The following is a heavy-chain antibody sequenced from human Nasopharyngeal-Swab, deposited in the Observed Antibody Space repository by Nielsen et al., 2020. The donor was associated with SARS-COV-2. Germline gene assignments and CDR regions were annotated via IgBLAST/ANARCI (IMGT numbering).Heavy chain of an antibody. CDR2: LRRKGNTYAT. CDR1: RFTFSDSA. V-gene: IGHV3-73*01. Sequence: ESPKTPFAAPRFTFSDSAIHLVRQASGKGLEWVGRLRRKGNTYATAYAASVKGRFIIFRDDPTNTAYLQMNSLKTEDTAVYYCTRCGGGCYSGRDYWGQGTLVTVSS. J-gene: IGHJ4*02. D-gene: IGHD2-15*01. CDR3: TRCGGGCYSGRDY.